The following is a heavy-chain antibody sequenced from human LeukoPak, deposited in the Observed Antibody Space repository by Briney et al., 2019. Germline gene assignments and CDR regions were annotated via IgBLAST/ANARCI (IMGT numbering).Heavy chain of an antibody. J-gene: IGHJ4*02. D-gene: IGHD3-22*01. V-gene: IGHV3-74*01. CDR1: GCTFTTCW. CDR2: INHDGSST. CDR3: VRDWGYDSSGYWQKYFDT. Sequence: GGSLRLSCATSGCTFTTCWMHWVRQGPGKGLVWVSRINHDGSSTNYADSVKGRFTISRDNAKNTEYLQMNSLRDEDTAVYYCVRDWGYDSSGYWQKYFDTWGQGTLVTVSS.